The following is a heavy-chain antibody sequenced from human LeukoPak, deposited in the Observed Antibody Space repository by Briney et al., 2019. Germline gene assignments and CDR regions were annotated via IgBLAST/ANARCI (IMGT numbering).Heavy chain of an antibody. D-gene: IGHD2-15*01. V-gene: IGHV1-46*01. CDR1: GHSLTSYY. Sequence: ASVKVSCKASGHSLTSYYMNRVRQAPGQGLEWMGISNPSGGSTSYAQKFQGRVTMTRDTSTSTVYMELSSLRSEDTAVYYCARPSRIPPYYFDYWGQGTLVTVSS. CDR2: SNPSGGST. J-gene: IGHJ4*02. CDR3: ARPSRIPPYYFDY.